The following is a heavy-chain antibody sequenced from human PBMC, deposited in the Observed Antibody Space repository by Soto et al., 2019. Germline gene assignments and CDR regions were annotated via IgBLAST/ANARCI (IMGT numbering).Heavy chain of an antibody. J-gene: IGHJ6*02. CDR3: ARDRYYYGMDV. CDR2: ISYDGSNK. CDR1: GFTFSSYD. V-gene: IGHV3-30-3*01. Sequence: QSGGSLRLYCAASGFTFSSYDMHWVRQAPGKGLEWVAVISYDGSNKYYADSVKGRFTISRDNSKNTLYLQMNSLRAEDTAVYYCARDRYYYGMDVWGQGTTVTVSS.